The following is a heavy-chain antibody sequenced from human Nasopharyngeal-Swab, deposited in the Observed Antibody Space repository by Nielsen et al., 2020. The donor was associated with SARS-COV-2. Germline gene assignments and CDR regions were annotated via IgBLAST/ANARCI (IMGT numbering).Heavy chain of an antibody. V-gene: IGHV4-61*02. CDR3: ARDWMIAVAGYYYYYGMDV. CDR2: ILTNGST. D-gene: IGHD6-19*01. Sequence: SETLSLTCTVSGGSISSGSYYWSWIRQPAGKGLEWISRILTNGSTNYNPSLKSRITISVDTSKNQFSLRLSSVTAADTAVYYCARDWMIAVAGYYYYYGMDVWGQGTTVTVSS. J-gene: IGHJ6*02. CDR1: GGSISSGSYY.